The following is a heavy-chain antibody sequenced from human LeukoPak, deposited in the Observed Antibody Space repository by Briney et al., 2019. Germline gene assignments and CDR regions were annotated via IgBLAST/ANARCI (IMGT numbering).Heavy chain of an antibody. CDR3: ARVRRDYYDSSGYSGYPDY. CDR1: GFTFSSYG. V-gene: IGHV4-30-4*07. D-gene: IGHD3-22*01. CDR2: IYYSGST. J-gene: IGHJ4*02. Sequence: LRLSCAASGFTFSSYGMSWVRQAPGKGLEWIGYIYYSGSTYYNPSLKSRVTISVDTSKNQFSLKLSSVTAADTAVYYCARVRRDYYDSSGYSGYPDYWGQGTLVTVSS.